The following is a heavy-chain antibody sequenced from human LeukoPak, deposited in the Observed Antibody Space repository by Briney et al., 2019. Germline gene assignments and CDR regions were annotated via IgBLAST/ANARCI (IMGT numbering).Heavy chain of an antibody. J-gene: IGHJ5*02. Sequence: GGSLRLSCVVSGFTFSSFAMSWVRQAPGKGLEWVSFLSGSGEIIYYADSVKGRFTISRDNAKNSLYLQMNSLRAEDTAVYHCARAGQNNWFDPWGQGTLVTVSS. CDR3: ARAGQNNWFDP. CDR2: LSGSGEII. CDR1: GFTFSSFA. V-gene: IGHV3-48*04.